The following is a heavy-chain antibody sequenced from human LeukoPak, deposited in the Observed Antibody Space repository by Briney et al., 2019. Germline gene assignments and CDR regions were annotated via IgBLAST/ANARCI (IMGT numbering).Heavy chain of an antibody. CDR1: GFTLSDYY. CDR3: AKVFTPNSWPKYYFDY. V-gene: IGHV3-11*04. Sequence: PGGSLRLSCAASGFTLSDYYMSWIRQAPGKGLEWVSYISSSGSTIYYADSVKGRFTISRDNAKNSLYLQMNSLRAEDTAVYYCAKVFTPNSWPKYYFDYWGQGTLVTVSS. CDR2: ISSSGSTI. D-gene: IGHD6-13*01. J-gene: IGHJ4*02.